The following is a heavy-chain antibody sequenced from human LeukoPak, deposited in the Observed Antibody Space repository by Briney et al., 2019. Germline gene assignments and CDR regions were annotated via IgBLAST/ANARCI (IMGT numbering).Heavy chain of an antibody. CDR2: IYYSGIT. Sequence: KPSETLSPACTISGGSISTYYWSWIRQPPGKGLEWIGYIYYSGITKYNPSVKSRVTISVDTSKNQFSLKVSSVTAADTAVYYCARGTNMMASLRFDPWGQGTLVTVSS. D-gene: IGHD2-8*01. J-gene: IGHJ5*02. CDR1: GGSISTYY. CDR3: ARGTNMMASLRFDP. V-gene: IGHV4-59*01.